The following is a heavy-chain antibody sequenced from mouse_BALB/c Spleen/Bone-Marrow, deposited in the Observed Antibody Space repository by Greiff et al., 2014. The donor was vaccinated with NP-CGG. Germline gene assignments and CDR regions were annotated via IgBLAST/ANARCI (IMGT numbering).Heavy chain of an antibody. J-gene: IGHJ2*01. Sequence: QVQLQQSGAELMKPVASVKISCKATGYTFSSYWIEWIKQRPGHGLEWIGEILPGSVTTNYNGRFKGKATFTADTSSNTAYMQLSSLTSEDSAVYYCARDHFDYWGPGTTLTVSS. V-gene: IGHV1-9*01. CDR3: ARDHFDY. CDR1: GYTFSSYW. CDR2: ILPGSVTT.